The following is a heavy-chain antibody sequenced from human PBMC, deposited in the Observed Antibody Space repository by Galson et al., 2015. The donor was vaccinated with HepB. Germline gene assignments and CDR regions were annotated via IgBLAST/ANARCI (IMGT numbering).Heavy chain of an antibody. Sequence: SVKVSCKASGYTFKNHGINWLRQAPGQGLEWMGWISVHNGNTKDAQKFQGRVTMTTDTSTSTAYMELRSLRSDDTAVYYCAREVAAAGTWFDPWGQGTLVTVSS. J-gene: IGHJ5*02. V-gene: IGHV1-18*01. D-gene: IGHD6-13*01. CDR3: AREVAAAGTWFDP. CDR2: ISVHNGNT. CDR1: GYTFKNHG.